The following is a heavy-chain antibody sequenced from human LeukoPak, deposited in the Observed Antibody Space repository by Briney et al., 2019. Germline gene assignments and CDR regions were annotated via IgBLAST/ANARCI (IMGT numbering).Heavy chain of an antibody. CDR2: ITSSSTTI. J-gene: IGHJ3*02. Sequence: PGGSLRLSCAASGFAFNTYSMNWVRQAPGKGLEWVSSITSSSTTIYYADPVKGRFTISRDNAKNSLYLQMNSLRDEDTAVYYCARAPLTESEDAFDIWGQGTMVTVSS. CDR3: ARAPLTESEDAFDI. D-gene: IGHD1-14*01. CDR1: GFAFNTYS. V-gene: IGHV3-48*02.